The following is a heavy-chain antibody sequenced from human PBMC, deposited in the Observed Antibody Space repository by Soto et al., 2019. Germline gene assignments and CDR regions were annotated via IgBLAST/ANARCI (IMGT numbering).Heavy chain of an antibody. CDR3: AKAKGVGSWKPTNYDILTGPDY. CDR2: ISYDGSNK. Sequence: PGGSLRLSCAASGFTFSSYAMHWVRQAPGKGLEWVAVISYDGSNKYYADSVKGRFTISRDNSKNTLYLQMNSLRAEDTAVYYCAKAKGVGSWKPTNYDILTGPDYWGQGTLVTVSS. J-gene: IGHJ4*02. V-gene: IGHV3-30-3*01. CDR1: GFTFSSYA. D-gene: IGHD3-9*01.